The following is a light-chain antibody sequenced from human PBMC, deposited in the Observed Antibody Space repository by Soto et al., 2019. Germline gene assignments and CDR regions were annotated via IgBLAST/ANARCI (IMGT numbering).Light chain of an antibody. V-gene: IGLV2-11*01. CDR3: SSYAGRNTLV. J-gene: IGLJ2*01. Sequence: QSVLTQPPSVSGSPGQSVTLSCTGTSSDVGGYNYISWYQQHPGKAPKLMIYDVSKRPSGVPDRFSGSKSGNTASLTISGLQAEDEADYYCSSYAGRNTLVFGGGTKLTVL. CDR1: SSDVGGYNY. CDR2: DVS.